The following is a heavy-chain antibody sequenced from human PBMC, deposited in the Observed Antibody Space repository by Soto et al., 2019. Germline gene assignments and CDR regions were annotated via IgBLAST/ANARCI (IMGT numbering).Heavy chain of an antibody. J-gene: IGHJ5*02. CDR3: ARVWLRGLYTDHDAGFDP. CDR1: GDSVNSYGYC. Sequence: TLSLTCSVSGDSVNSYGYCWSWIRQHPGKALEWIGYICYGGSTYYNPSLKSRVTISVATPNDRFSLNVNSVTAADTAVYYCARVWLRGLYTDHDAGFDPWGQGTLVTVSS. D-gene: IGHD3-16*01. V-gene: IGHV4-31*03. CDR2: ICYGGST.